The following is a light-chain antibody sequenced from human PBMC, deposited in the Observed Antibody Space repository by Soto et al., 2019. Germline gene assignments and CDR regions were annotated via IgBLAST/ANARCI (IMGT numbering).Light chain of an antibody. V-gene: IGLV2-14*01. CDR3: SSYTSSSPV. CDR2: DVS. CDR1: SSDAGGYNY. J-gene: IGLJ2*01. Sequence: QSALTQPASVSGSPGQSITISCTGTSSDAGGYNYVSWYQQHPGKAPKLMIYDVSNRPSGVSNRFSGSKSGNTASLTISGXXXXDEADYYCSSYTSSSPVFGGGTKLTVL.